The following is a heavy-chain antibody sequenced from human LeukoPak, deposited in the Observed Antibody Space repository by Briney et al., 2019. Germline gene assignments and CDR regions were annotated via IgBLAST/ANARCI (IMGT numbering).Heavy chain of an antibody. CDR1: GFTFSTYA. D-gene: IGHD6-13*01. J-gene: IGHJ4*02. CDR3: AKRGLVAASGRFLGY. Sequence: QPGGSLRLSCAASGFTFSTYAMNWVRQAPGTGLEWVSSISDSGGATYYADSVKGRFTISRDNSKNTLYLQMNSLRADDSAVYYCAKRGLVAASGRFLGYWGQGALVTVSS. V-gene: IGHV3-23*01. CDR2: ISDSGGAT.